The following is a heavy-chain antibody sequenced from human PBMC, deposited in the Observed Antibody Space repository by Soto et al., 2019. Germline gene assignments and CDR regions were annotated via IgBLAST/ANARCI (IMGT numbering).Heavy chain of an antibody. CDR2: IIPIFGTI. J-gene: IGHJ3*02. D-gene: IGHD2-2*01. CDR1: GGTFDSNA. V-gene: IGHV1-69*13. Sequence: SVKVSFKASGGTFDSNAISWVRLAPGQGLEWMGGIIPIFGTINNAQKFQDRVTITADESANIVYMELSSLRSEDTAIYYCAREGLNFGPGAVGGAFDIWG. CDR3: AREGLNFGPGAVGGAFDI.